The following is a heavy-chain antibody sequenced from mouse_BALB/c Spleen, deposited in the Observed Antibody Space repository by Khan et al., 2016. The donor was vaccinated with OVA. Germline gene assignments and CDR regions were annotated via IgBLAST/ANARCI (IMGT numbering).Heavy chain of an antibody. Sequence: EVELVESGPGLVKPSQSLSLTCTVTGYSITSDYAWNWIRQFPGNKLEWMGYIKYSGSTSYNPSLKSRFSITRNTSKNQFFLKLSSVTTEDTATYYCARSGTISTVVITDFDYWGQGTTLTVSS. CDR1: GYSITSDYA. D-gene: IGHD1-1*01. CDR3: ARSGTISTVVITDFDY. J-gene: IGHJ2*01. CDR2: IKYSGST. V-gene: IGHV3-2*02.